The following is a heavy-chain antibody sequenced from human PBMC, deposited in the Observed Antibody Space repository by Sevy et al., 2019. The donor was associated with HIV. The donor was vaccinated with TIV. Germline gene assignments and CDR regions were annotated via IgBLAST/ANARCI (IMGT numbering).Heavy chain of an antibody. Sequence: SETLSLTCTVSGGSISSYYWSWIRQPAGKGLEWIGRIYTSESTNYNPSLKSRVTMSVDTSKNQFSLKLSSVTAADTAVYYCASEWELGNFDYWGQGTLVTVSS. V-gene: IGHV4-4*07. CDR2: IYTSEST. CDR1: GGSISSYY. J-gene: IGHJ4*02. D-gene: IGHD1-26*01. CDR3: ASEWELGNFDY.